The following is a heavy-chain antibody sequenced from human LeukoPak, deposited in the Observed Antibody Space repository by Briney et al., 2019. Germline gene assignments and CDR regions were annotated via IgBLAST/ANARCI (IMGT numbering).Heavy chain of an antibody. CDR2: IYYSGST. CDR1: GGSISSGDYY. Sequence: SETLSPTCTVSGGSISSGDYYWSWIRQPPGKGLEWIGYIYYSGSTYYNPSLKSRVTISVDTSKNQFSLKLSSVTAADTAVYYCARGLGVRGVTNWCDPWGQGTLVTVSS. V-gene: IGHV4-30-4*01. J-gene: IGHJ5*02. CDR3: ARGLGVRGVTNWCDP. D-gene: IGHD3-10*01.